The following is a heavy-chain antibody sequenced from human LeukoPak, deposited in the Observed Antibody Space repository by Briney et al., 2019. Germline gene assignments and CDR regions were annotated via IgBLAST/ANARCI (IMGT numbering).Heavy chain of an antibody. D-gene: IGHD3-22*01. CDR2: IRSKANSYAT. CDR3: TSLRANYYDSSPFDY. CDR1: GFTFSGSA. V-gene: IGHV3-73*01. J-gene: IGHJ4*02. Sequence: GGSLRLSCAASGFTFSGSAMHWVRQASGKGLEWVGRIRSKANSYATAYAASVKGRFTISRDDSKNTAYLQMNSLKTEDTAVYYCTSLRANYYDSSPFDYWGQGTLVTVSS.